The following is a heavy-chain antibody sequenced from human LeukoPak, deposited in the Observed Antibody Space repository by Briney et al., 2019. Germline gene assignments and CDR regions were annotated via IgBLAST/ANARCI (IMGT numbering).Heavy chain of an antibody. CDR2: IYSGGDT. CDR1: GFTINSNY. V-gene: IGHV3-53*01. CDR3: ARDSQSDVAESYDMDV. Sequence: PGGSLRLSCTASGFTINSNYTSWVRHAPGKGLEWVSIIYSGGDTYYADSVKGRFTISRDNSKNTLYLQVNSLRVEDTAVYYCARDSQSDVAESYDMDVWGQGTTVTVAS. J-gene: IGHJ6*02.